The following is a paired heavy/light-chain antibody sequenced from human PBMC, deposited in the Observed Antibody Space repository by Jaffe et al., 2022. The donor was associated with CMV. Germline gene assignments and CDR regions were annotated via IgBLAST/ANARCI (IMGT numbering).Light chain of an antibody. CDR2: KVS. J-gene: IGKJ2*01. Sequence: DVVMAQSPLSLPVTLGQPASISCRSSQSLVYSDGNTYLNWFQQRPGQSPRRLIYKVSNRDSGVPDRFSGSGSGTDFTLKISRVEAEDVGVYYCMQGVQRPYTFGQGTKLEI. V-gene: IGKV2-30*01. CDR1: QSLVYSDGNTY. CDR3: MQGVQRPYT.
Heavy chain of an antibody. Sequence: EVRLVESGGGLVQPGGSLRLSCGASGFTFSDYDMDWVRQAPGKGLEWVGRNWKKVDSYTIEYAASVKGRFTISRDDSKSSLYLQMNSLKTEDTAVYYCARDYFGSYEYWGQGTLVTVSS. CDR3: ARDYFGSYEY. J-gene: IGHJ4*02. CDR2: NWKKVDSYTI. V-gene: IGHV3-72*01. D-gene: IGHD1-26*01. CDR1: GFTFSDYD.